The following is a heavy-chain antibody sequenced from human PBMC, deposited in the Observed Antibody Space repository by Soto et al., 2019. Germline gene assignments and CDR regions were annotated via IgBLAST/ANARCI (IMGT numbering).Heavy chain of an antibody. CDR3: ARLSASSKLRGVVIN. CDR2: IYHSGNT. Sequence: QVHLQESGPDLVRPSETLSLTCSFFGGSISSDNWWSWVRQTPGKGLERIGEIYHSGNTNYNPSLKSRVTISVDKSKNQFSLKVTSVTAADTALYYCARLSASSKLRGVVINWGQGTLVTVSS. V-gene: IGHV4-4*02. CDR1: GGSISSDNW. D-gene: IGHD3-10*01. J-gene: IGHJ4*02.